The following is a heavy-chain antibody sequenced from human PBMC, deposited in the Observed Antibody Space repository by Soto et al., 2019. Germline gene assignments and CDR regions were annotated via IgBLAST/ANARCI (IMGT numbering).Heavy chain of an antibody. V-gene: IGHV2-5*02. Sequence: SGPTLVKPTQTLTLTCTFSGFSLSTSGVGVGWIRQPPGKALEWLALIYWDDDKRYSPSLKSRLTITKDTSKNQVVLTMTNMDPVDTATYYCAHNDYGDYVIAFDIWGQGTMVTVSS. CDR1: GFSLSTSGVG. CDR3: AHNDYGDYVIAFDI. J-gene: IGHJ3*02. CDR2: IYWDDDK. D-gene: IGHD4-17*01.